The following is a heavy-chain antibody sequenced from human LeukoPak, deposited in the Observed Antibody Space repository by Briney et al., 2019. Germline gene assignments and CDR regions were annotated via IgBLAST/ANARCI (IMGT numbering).Heavy chain of an antibody. CDR2: IWYDGSNK. V-gene: IGHV3-33*08. CDR1: GFTFSSYS. J-gene: IGHJ4*02. CDR3: ARAPDIAVADPDY. D-gene: IGHD6-19*01. Sequence: PGGSLRLSCAASGFTFSSYSMNWVRQAPGKGLEWVAVIWYDGSNKYYADSVKGRFTISRDNSKNTLYLQMNSLRAEDTAVYYCARAPDIAVADPDYWGQGTLVTVSS.